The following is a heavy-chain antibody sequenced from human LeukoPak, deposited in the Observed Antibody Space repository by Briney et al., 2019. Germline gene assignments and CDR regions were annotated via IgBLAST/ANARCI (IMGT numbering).Heavy chain of an antibody. D-gene: IGHD2-8*01. CDR2: IYYSGST. J-gene: IGHJ6*02. V-gene: IGHV4-59*01. CDR3: ARMYGGNYYGMDV. Sequence: SETLSLTCTVSGGSIRSYYWSWIRQPPGKGLEWIGYIYYSGSTNYNPSLKSRVTISVDTSKNQFSLKLSSVTAADTAVYYCARMYGGNYYGMDVWGQGTTVTVSS. CDR1: GGSIRSYY.